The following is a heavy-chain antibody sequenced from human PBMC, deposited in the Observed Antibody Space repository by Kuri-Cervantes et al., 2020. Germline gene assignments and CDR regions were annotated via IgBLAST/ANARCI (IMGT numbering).Heavy chain of an antibody. J-gene: IGHJ4*02. CDR1: GGSVSSGSYY. CDR3: ARADIAAVYYFDY. V-gene: IGHV4-61*01. D-gene: IGHD6-13*01. CDR2: IYYSGST. Sequence: GSLRLSCTVSGGSVSSGSYYWSWIRQPPGKGLEWIGYIYYSGSTNYNPSLKSRVTISVDRSKNQFSLKLSSVTAADTAVYYCARADIAAVYYFDYWGQGTLVTVSS.